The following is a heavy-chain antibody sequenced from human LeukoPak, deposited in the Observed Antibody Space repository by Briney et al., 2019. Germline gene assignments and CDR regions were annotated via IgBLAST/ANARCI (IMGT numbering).Heavy chain of an antibody. CDR1: GGSISGSSYY. D-gene: IGHD1-26*01. Sequence: SETLSLTCTVSGGSISGSSYYWGWIRQPPGKGLEWIGSIYYSGSTYYNPSLKSRVTISVDTSKNQFSLKLSSVTAADTAVYYCARVVFGGATRGFDYWGQGTLVTVSS. CDR2: IYYSGST. J-gene: IGHJ4*02. V-gene: IGHV4-39*07. CDR3: ARVVFGGATRGFDY.